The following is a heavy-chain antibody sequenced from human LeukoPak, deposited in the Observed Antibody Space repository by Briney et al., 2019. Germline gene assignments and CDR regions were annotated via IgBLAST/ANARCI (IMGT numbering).Heavy chain of an antibody. Sequence: GGSLRLSCAASGFTFSSYAMSWVRQAPGKGLEWVSYISSSGSTIYYADSVKGRFTISRDNAKNSLYLQMNSLRAEDTAVYYCAREQWLGTYDYWGQGTLVTVSS. CDR2: ISSSGSTI. V-gene: IGHV3-48*03. CDR3: AREQWLGTYDY. D-gene: IGHD6-19*01. J-gene: IGHJ4*02. CDR1: GFTFSSYA.